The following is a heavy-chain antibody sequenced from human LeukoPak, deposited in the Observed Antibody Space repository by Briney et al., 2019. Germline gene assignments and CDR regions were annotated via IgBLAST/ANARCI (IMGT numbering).Heavy chain of an antibody. CDR3: ATGNNAWYAIRGF. Sequence: PSETLSLTCTVSGGSISSSSYFWGWIRQPPGKGLEWIGSIYYSGSTYYNPSLKSRVTKSVDTSKYQFSLKLSSVSAADTAVYYCATGNNAWYAIRGFWGQGTLGTVS. D-gene: IGHD1/OR15-1a*01. CDR1: GGSISSSSYF. V-gene: IGHV4-39*01. J-gene: IGHJ4*02. CDR2: IYYSGST.